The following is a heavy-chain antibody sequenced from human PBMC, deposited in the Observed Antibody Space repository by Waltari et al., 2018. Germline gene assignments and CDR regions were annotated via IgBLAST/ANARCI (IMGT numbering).Heavy chain of an antibody. CDR1: GYTFTSYA. CDR3: ARRVVAASHYYYYGMDV. Sequence: EVKKPGASVKVSCKASGYTFTSYAMHWVRQAPGQRLEWMGWINAGNGNTKYSQKFQGRVTITRDTSASTAYMELSSLRSEDTAVYYCARRVVAASHYYYYGMDVWGQGTTVTVSS. V-gene: IGHV1-3*01. J-gene: IGHJ6*02. CDR2: INAGNGNT. D-gene: IGHD2-15*01.